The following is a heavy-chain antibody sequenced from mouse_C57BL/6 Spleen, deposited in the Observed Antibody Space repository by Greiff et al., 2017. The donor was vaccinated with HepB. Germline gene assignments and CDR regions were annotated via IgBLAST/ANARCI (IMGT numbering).Heavy chain of an antibody. Sequence: EVKLVESGEGLVKPGGSLKLSCAASGFTFSSYAMSWVRQTPEKRLEWVAYISSGGDYIYYADTVKGRFTISRDNARNTLYLQMSSLKSEDTAMYYCTREAGTEDFDYWGQGTTLTVSS. CDR1: GFTFSSYA. J-gene: IGHJ2*01. V-gene: IGHV5-9-1*02. D-gene: IGHD4-1*01. CDR3: TREAGTEDFDY. CDR2: ISSGGDYI.